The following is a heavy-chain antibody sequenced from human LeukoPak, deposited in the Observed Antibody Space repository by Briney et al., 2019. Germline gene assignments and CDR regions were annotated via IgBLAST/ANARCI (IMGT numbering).Heavy chain of an antibody. CDR3: ARVAAGGKGFDY. CDR1: GFTFSTYD. Sequence: HPGGSLRLSCAASGFTFSTYDMHWVRQATGKGLEWVSAIDTAGDTYYPGSVKGRFSISRENAKNSLYLQMNSLRAGDTAVYYCARVAAGGKGFDYWGQGTLATVSS. J-gene: IGHJ4*02. D-gene: IGHD6-13*01. V-gene: IGHV3-13*01. CDR2: IDTAGDT.